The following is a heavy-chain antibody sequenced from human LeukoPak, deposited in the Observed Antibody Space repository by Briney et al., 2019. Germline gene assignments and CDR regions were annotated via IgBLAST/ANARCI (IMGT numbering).Heavy chain of an antibody. D-gene: IGHD3-10*01. J-gene: IGHJ5*02. CDR1: GYTFTSYD. Sequence: ASVKVSCKASGYTFTSYDINWVRQATGQGLEWMGWMNPNSGNTGYAQKFQGRVTMTRNTSISTAYMELSSLRSEDTAVHYCARSMVRGAPNWFDPWGQGTLVTVSS. V-gene: IGHV1-8*01. CDR3: ARSMVRGAPNWFDP. CDR2: MNPNSGNT.